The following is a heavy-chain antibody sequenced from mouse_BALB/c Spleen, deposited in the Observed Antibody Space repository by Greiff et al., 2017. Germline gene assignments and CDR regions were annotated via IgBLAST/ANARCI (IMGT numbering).Heavy chain of an antibody. CDR2: ILPGSGST. CDR1: GYTFSSYW. Sequence: QVQLQQSGAELMKPGASVKISCKATGYTFSSYWIEWVKQRPGHGLEWIGEILPGSGSTNYNEKFKGKATFTADTSSNTAYMQLSSLTSEDSAVYYCARSGVLWREKKAYYYAMDYWGQGTSVTVSS. V-gene: IGHV1-9*01. CDR3: ARSGVLWREKKAYYYAMDY. J-gene: IGHJ4*01. D-gene: IGHD1-1*02.